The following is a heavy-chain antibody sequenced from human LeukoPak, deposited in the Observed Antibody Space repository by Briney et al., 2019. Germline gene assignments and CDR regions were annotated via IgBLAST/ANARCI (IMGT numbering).Heavy chain of an antibody. V-gene: IGHV4-59*08. Sequence: SETLSLTCTVSGGSISSYYWSWIRQPPGKGLEWIGYIYYSGSTNYNPSLKSRVTISVDTSKNQFSLKLSSVTAADTAVYHCAGPYYDILTGYYRPTSGYYYGMDVWGQGTTVTVSS. CDR1: GGSISSYY. D-gene: IGHD3-9*01. CDR3: AGPYYDILTGYYRPTSGYYYGMDV. J-gene: IGHJ6*02. CDR2: IYYSGST.